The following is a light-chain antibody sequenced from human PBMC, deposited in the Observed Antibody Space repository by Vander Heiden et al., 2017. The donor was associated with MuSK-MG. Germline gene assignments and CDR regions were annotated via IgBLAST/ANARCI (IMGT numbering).Light chain of an antibody. CDR1: SSDVGGYDY. CDR3: CSYAGNYTGV. J-gene: IGLJ3*02. CDR2: DVT. V-gene: IGLV2-11*01. Sequence: QSALTQPRSVSGSPGQSVTISCTGTSSDVGGYDYVSWYQPHPGKAPKLLLYDVTKRPSGLPDRFSGSKSGNTASLTISGLQAEDEANYYCCSYAGNYTGVFGGGTKVTVL.